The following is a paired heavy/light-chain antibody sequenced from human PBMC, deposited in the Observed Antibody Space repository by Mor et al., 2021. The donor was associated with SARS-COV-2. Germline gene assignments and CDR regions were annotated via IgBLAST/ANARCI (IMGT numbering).Heavy chain of an antibody. CDR1: GYTFTSYG. V-gene: IGHV1-18*04. CDR3: ARVDFGIPHIVVVVAAVNFFDY. D-gene: IGHD2-15*01. J-gene: IGHJ4*02. Sequence: QVQLVQSGAEVKKPGASVKVSCKASGYTFTSYGISWVRQAPGQGLEWMGWISAYNGNTNYAQKLQGRVTMTTDTSTSTAYMELRSLRSDDTAVYYCARVDFGIPHIVVVVAAVNFFDYWGQGTLVTVSS. CDR2: ISAYNGNT.
Light chain of an antibody. CDR1: SSNIGAGYD. J-gene: IGLJ1*01. CDR2: GNS. Sequence: QSVLTQPPSVSGAPGQRVTISCTGSSSNIGAGYDVHWYQQLPGTAPKLLIYGNSNRPSGVPDRFSGSKSGTSASLAITGLQAEDEADYYCQSYDSSRGVFGTGTKVTVL. CDR3: QSYDSSRGV. V-gene: IGLV1-40*01.